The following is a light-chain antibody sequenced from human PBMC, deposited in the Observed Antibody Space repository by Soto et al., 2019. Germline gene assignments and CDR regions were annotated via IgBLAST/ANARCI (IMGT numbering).Light chain of an antibody. CDR3: MQAQQTPFT. Sequence: DIVMTQSPLSLPVTPGEPASISCRSSQSLLHSNGYNYLDCYLQKPGQSPQLLIYLGSNWASGVPDRFSGSGSGTDFTLKISRVEAEDVGVYYCMQAQQTPFTFGPGTKVDSK. CDR2: LGS. CDR1: QSLLHSNGYNY. V-gene: IGKV2-28*01. J-gene: IGKJ3*01.